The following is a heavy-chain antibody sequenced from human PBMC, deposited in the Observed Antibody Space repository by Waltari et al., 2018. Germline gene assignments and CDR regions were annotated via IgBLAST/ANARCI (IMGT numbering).Heavy chain of an antibody. D-gene: IGHD2-15*01. CDR3: ARKGKGVVVADSHFDY. CDR1: GGSFSGYY. J-gene: IGHJ4*02. V-gene: IGHV4-34*01. CDR2: INHSGSN. Sequence: QVQLQQWGAGLLKPSETLSLTCAFYGGSFSGYYWSWIRQPPGKGLEWIGEINHSGSNNYNPALKSRVTISVDTSKNQFSLKLSSVTAADTAVYYCARKGKGVVVADSHFDYWGQGTLVTVSS.